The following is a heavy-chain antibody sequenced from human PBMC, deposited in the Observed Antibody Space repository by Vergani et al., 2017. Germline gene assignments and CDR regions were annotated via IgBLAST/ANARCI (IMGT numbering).Heavy chain of an antibody. CDR2: IYPSGET. V-gene: IGHV3-66*02. CDR1: GFAVSENY. CDR3: AGRISVGESLSDF. Sequence: VESGGALVQPGGSLRLSCAVSGFAVSENYIKWVRQAPGKGLEWVSIIYPSGETHYTDSVKGRFTLSRDNSKNTVFLEMNTLRPEDSSLYYCAGRISVGESLSDFWGQGTLVTVAS. D-gene: IGHD3-10*01. J-gene: IGHJ4*02.